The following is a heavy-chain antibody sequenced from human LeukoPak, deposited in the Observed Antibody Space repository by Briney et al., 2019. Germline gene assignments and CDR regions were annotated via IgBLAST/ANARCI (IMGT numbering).Heavy chain of an antibody. CDR3: AKDLTRGYSYGYYFDY. D-gene: IGHD5-18*01. Sequence: GGSLRLSCAVSGFTVAANYMTWVRQAPGKGLEWVSVFYSGGSAYYADSVKGRFTISRDNSKNTLYLQMNSLRAEDTAVYYCAKDLTRGYSYGYYFDYWGQGTLVTVSS. J-gene: IGHJ4*02. CDR1: GFTVAANY. CDR2: FYSGGSA. V-gene: IGHV3-53*01.